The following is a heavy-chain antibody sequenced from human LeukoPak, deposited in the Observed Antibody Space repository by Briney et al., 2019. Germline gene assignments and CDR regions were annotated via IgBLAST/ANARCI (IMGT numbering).Heavy chain of an antibody. V-gene: IGHV1-46*01. Sequence: APVKVSCKASGYTFTSYYMHWVRQAPGQGLEWMGIINPSGGSTSYAQKFQGRVTMTRDMSTSTVYMELSSLRSEDTAVYYCARAKGTVTIRVSWFDPWGQGTLVTVSS. D-gene: IGHD4-17*01. CDR3: ARAKGTVTIRVSWFDP. J-gene: IGHJ5*02. CDR2: INPSGGST. CDR1: GYTFTSYY.